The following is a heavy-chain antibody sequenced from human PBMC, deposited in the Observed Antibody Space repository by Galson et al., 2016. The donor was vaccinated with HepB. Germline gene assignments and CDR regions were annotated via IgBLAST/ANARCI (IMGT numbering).Heavy chain of an antibody. Sequence: SETLSLTCDVSDESIMTHYWSWIRQSPGKGLEWLGYTHSSGNSKYNPSLTSRVTMSLDTSKSRFSLRLRSVTAADTAVYFCARGTRFSYKWSFDSWGWGALVTVSS. CDR1: DESIMTHY. J-gene: IGHJ4*02. V-gene: IGHV4-59*11. D-gene: IGHD1-20*01. CDR3: ARGTRFSYKWSFDS. CDR2: THSSGNS.